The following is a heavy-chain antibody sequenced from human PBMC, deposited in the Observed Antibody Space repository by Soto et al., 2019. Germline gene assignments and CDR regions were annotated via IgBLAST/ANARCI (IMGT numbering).Heavy chain of an antibody. V-gene: IGHV4-39*01. D-gene: IGHD5-12*01. J-gene: IGHJ4*02. CDR3: ANAWRRGYSGSDTWGY. CDR2: IYYSGST. CDR1: GGSISSSSYY. Sequence: LSLTCTVSGGSISSSSYYWGWIRQPPGKGLEWIGSIYYSGSTYYNPSLKSRVTISVDTSKNRFSLKLSSVTAADTAVYYCANAWRRGYSGSDTWGYWGQGTLVTVYS.